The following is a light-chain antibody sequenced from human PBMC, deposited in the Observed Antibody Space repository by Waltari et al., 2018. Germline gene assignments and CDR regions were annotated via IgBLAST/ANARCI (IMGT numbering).Light chain of an antibody. CDR1: QSVSHSSKNKNY. Sequence: DIVMPRSPDSLAVSLAGRATINCKSSQSVSHSSKNKNYLAWYQQKPGQPLKLLMYWASTRESGVPDRFSGSGSETDFTLTISSLQAEDVAVYYCQQHYTAPITFGQGTRLDIK. CDR3: QQHYTAPIT. V-gene: IGKV4-1*01. CDR2: WAS. J-gene: IGKJ5*01.